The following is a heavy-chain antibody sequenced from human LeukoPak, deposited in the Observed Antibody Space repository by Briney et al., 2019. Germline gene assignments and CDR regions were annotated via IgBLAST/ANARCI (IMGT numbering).Heavy chain of an antibody. V-gene: IGHV3-23*01. J-gene: IGHJ5*02. CDR2: ISGSGATT. CDR1: GFTFSTCP. D-gene: IGHD2-15*01. CDR3: VRGGPSTWS. Sequence: PGGSLRLSCAASGFTFSTCPLAWVRQVPGKGLEWVSTISGSGATTYYADSVKGRFTISRDNSKNTLYLQMNNLRAEDTAVYHCVRGGPSTWSWGQGTLVTVSS.